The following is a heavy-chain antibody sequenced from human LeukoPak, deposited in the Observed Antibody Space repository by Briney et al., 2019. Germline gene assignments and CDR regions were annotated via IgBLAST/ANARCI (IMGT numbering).Heavy chain of an antibody. CDR2: IYYSGST. D-gene: IGHD3-10*01. CDR1: GVSISSGGYY. J-gene: IGHJ3*02. CDR3: ASTPRIWFGEGGFPFDI. V-gene: IGHV4-61*08. Sequence: PSETLSLTCTVSGVSISSGGYYWSWIRQPPGKGLEWIGYIYYSGSTNYNPSLKSRVTISVDTSKNQFSLKLSSVTAADTAVYYCASTPRIWFGEGGFPFDIWGQGTMVTVSS.